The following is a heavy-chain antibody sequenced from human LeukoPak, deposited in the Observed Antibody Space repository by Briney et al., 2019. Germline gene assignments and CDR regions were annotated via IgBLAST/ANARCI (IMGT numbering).Heavy chain of an antibody. CDR1: GFTFSSCW. CDR3: KVRSGSDDWVDP. J-gene: IGHJ5*02. V-gene: IGHV3-74*03. CDR2: IDTVGSTT. D-gene: IGHD1-26*01. Sequence: GGSLRLSCAASGFTFSSCWMHWVRQAPGKGLVWVSRIDTVGSTTTYADSVKGRFTISRDNAKDTLHLQMSSLTADDTGVYYAKVRSGSDDWVDPWGQGTLVNVSS.